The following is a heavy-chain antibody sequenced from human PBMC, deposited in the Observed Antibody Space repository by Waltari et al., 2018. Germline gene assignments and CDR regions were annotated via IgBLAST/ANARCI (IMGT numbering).Heavy chain of an antibody. V-gene: IGHV3-23*04. J-gene: IGHJ3*02. CDR1: GFTFSSYA. CDR2: ISGSGGST. Sequence: EVQLVESGGGLVQPGGSLRLSCAASGFTFSSYAMSWVRQAPGKGLEWVSAISGSGGSTYYADSVKGRFTISRDNSKNTLYLQMNSLRAEDTAVYYCAKDLTPAVAGTEVDAFDIWGQGTMVTVSS. CDR3: AKDLTPAVAGTEVDAFDI. D-gene: IGHD6-19*01.